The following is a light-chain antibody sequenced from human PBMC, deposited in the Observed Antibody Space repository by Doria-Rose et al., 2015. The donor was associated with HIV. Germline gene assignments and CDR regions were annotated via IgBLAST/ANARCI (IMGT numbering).Light chain of an antibody. CDR2: SSF. CDR1: HSINSY. V-gene: IGKV1-39*01. Sequence: PSSLSASVGGSVTITCRASHSINSYLNWYQQKPGKAPNLLIYSSFSMQGGVPSRFSGSGSGTEYTLTISNLQPEDFATYYCQQTYTSPSTFGQGTKIEIK. CDR3: QQTYTSPST. J-gene: IGKJ1*01.